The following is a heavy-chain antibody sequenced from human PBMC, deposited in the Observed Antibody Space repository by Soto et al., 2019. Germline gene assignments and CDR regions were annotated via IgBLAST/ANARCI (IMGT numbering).Heavy chain of an antibody. V-gene: IGHV3-48*02. D-gene: IGHD2-2*01. Sequence: LRLSCAASGFTFSSYSMNWVRQAPGKGLEWVSYISSSSSTIYYADSVKGRFTISRDNAKNSLYLQMNSLRDEDTAVYYCARGHCSSTSRRIDRYYYYYGMDVWGQGTTVTVSS. CDR1: GFTFSSYS. CDR3: ARGHCSSTSRRIDRYYYYYGMDV. CDR2: ISSSSSTI. J-gene: IGHJ6*02.